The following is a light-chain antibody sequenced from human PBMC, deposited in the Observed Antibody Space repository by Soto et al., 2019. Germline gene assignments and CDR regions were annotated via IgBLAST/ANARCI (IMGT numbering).Light chain of an antibody. Sequence: SQMTQSPSSLSTSVGDRVTITCRASQGISNELGWYQQRPGKAPKVLIYGASNLQSGVPSRFSGSESGTDFTLTISSLQPEDFATYYCLQDYTYPWTFGQGTKVEMK. J-gene: IGKJ1*01. CDR2: GAS. CDR3: LQDYTYPWT. V-gene: IGKV1-6*01. CDR1: QGISNE.